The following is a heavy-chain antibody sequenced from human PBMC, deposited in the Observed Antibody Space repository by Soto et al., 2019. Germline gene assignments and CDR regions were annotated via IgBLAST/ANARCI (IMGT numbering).Heavy chain of an antibody. CDR2: ISGSGGST. CDR1: GFTFSSYA. Sequence: GGSLRLSCAASGFTFSSYAMSWVRQAPGKGLEWVSAISGSGGSTYYADSVKGRFTISRDNSKNTLYLQMNSLRAEDTAVYYCAKLGDSSGWSGNMNWFDSWGQGTLVTVSS. D-gene: IGHD6-19*01. J-gene: IGHJ5*01. V-gene: IGHV3-23*01. CDR3: AKLGDSSGWSGNMNWFDS.